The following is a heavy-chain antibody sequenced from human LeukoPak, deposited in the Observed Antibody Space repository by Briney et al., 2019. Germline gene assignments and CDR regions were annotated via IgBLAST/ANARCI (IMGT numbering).Heavy chain of an antibody. J-gene: IGHJ6*02. Sequence: GRSLRLSCAASGFTFSSYAMHWVRQAPGKGLEWVAVISYDGSNKYYADSVKGRFTISRDNSKNTLYLQMNSLRAEDTAVYYCARSNYDITANYYYYGMDVWGQGTTVTVSS. CDR2: ISYDGSNK. CDR3: ARSNYDITANYYYYGMDV. CDR1: GFTFSSYA. D-gene: IGHD3-9*01. V-gene: IGHV3-30-3*01.